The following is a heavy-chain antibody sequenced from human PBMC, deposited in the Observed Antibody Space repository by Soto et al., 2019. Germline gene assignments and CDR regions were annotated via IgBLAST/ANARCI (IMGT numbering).Heavy chain of an antibody. J-gene: IGHJ4*02. Sequence: PGGSLRLSCAASGFRFHEYAMHWVRQAPGKGLEWVSGISYDSGAIGYGDSVKGRFIVSRDNSRNTLYLQLNNLQAGDTAVYYCAKVSRPSRISTPDFDYWGQGTLVTVSS. CDR1: GFRFHEYA. CDR2: ISYDSGAI. CDR3: AKVSRPSRISTPDFDY. V-gene: IGHV3-9*01.